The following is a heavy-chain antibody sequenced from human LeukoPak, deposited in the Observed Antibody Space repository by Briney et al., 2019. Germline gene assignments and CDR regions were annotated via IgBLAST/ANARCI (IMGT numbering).Heavy chain of an antibody. J-gene: IGHJ4*02. V-gene: IGHV4-38-2*01. D-gene: IGHD2-15*01. CDR2: IYHSGST. CDR1: GYSISSGYY. Sequence: PSETLSLTCAVSGYSISSGYYWGWIRQPPGQGLEWIGSIYHSGSTYYNPSLKSRVTMSVDTSKNQFSLKLRSVTAADTAVYYCAAYCSGGSCYSDSDYWGQGTLVTVSS. CDR3: AAYCSGGSCYSDSDY.